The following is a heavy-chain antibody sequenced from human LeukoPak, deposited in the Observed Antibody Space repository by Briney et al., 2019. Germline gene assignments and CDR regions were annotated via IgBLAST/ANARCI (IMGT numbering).Heavy chain of an antibody. J-gene: IGHJ4*02. CDR3: ARLPSHSPDY. CDR2: IYPGDSDT. V-gene: IGHV5-51*01. D-gene: IGHD2-2*01. CDR1: GYSFTSSW. Sequence: GEALKIFRKGSGYSFTSSWIGWVRQMPGKGLEGMGIIYPGDSDTRYSPPFQGQVTISADKSISTAYLQWSSLKASDTAMYYCARLPSHSPDYWGQGTLVTVSS.